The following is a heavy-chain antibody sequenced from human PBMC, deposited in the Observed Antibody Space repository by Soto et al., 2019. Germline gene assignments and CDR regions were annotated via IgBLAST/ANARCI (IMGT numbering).Heavy chain of an antibody. Sequence: QVQLVESGGGVVQPGRSLRLSCAASGFTFSSYGMHWVRQAPGKGLEWVAVISYDGSNKYYADSVKGRFTISRDNSKNTLYLQMNSLRAEDTAVYYCAKVFPLVSYHYYGMDVWGQGTTVTVSS. J-gene: IGHJ6*02. D-gene: IGHD1-26*01. CDR2: ISYDGSNK. CDR1: GFTFSSYG. V-gene: IGHV3-30*18. CDR3: AKVFPLVSYHYYGMDV.